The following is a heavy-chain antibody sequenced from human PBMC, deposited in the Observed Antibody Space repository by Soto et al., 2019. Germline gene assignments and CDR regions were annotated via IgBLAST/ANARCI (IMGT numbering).Heavy chain of an antibody. Sequence: GALRLSCAASGFTVSSNYMSWVRQAPGKGLEWVSVIYSGGSTYYADSVKGRFTISRDNSKNTLYLQMNSLRAEDTAVYYCAREVVDYDFWSGYAFDIWGQGTMVTVSS. V-gene: IGHV3-66*01. CDR3: AREVVDYDFWSGYAFDI. CDR2: IYSGGST. D-gene: IGHD3-3*01. CDR1: GFTVSSNY. J-gene: IGHJ3*02.